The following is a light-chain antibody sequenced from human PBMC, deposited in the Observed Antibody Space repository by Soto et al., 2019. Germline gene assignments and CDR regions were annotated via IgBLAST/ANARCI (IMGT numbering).Light chain of an antibody. CDR3: QQYSSWPQAIT. J-gene: IGKJ5*01. Sequence: DIVMTQSPATLSVSPGERATLSCRASQIVSSNLAWYQQRAGQAPTLLIYGASTRATGIPARFSGSGSGSEFTLTISSLQSEDFAVYFCQQYSSWPQAITFGQGTRLEIK. CDR1: QIVSSN. CDR2: GAS. V-gene: IGKV3-15*01.